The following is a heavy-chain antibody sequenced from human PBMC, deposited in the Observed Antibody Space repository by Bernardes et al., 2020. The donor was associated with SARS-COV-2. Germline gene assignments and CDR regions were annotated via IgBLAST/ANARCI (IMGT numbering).Heavy chain of an antibody. CDR2: INHSGST. Sequence: SETLSLTCAVYGGSFSGYYWSWIRQPPGKGLEWIGEINHSGSTNYNPSLKSRVTISVDTSKNQFSLKLSSVTAADTAVYYCARDNRLRKNFDYWGQGTLVTVSS. V-gene: IGHV4-34*01. D-gene: IGHD5-12*01. CDR1: GGSFSGYY. CDR3: ARDNRLRKNFDY. J-gene: IGHJ4*02.